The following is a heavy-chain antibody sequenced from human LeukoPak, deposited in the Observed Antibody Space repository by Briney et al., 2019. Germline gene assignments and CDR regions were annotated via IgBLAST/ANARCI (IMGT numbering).Heavy chain of an antibody. D-gene: IGHD6-25*01. Sequence: SETLSLTCTASGGPISSSSYYWGWIRQPPGKGLEWIASIYYSGSTYYNPSLKSRVTISVDTSKNQFSLKLSSVTAADTAVYGCARLGYSSDWFAPWGQGTLVTVSS. J-gene: IGHJ5*02. V-gene: IGHV4-39*01. CDR1: GGPISSSSYY. CDR3: ARLGYSSDWFAP. CDR2: IYYSGST.